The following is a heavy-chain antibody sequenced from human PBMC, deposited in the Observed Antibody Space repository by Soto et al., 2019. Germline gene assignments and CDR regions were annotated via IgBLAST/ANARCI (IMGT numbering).Heavy chain of an antibody. V-gene: IGHV4-31*03. J-gene: IGHJ4*02. D-gene: IGHD3-10*01. CDR2: IYYSGST. CDR1: GGSISSGGYY. CDR3: AREVVPGITMVRGVIYYFDY. Sequence: SETLSLTCTVSGGSISSGGYYWSWIRQHPGKGLEWIGYIYYSGSTYYNPSLKSRVTISVDTSKNQFSLKLSSVTAADTAVYYCAREVVPGITMVRGVIYYFDYWGQGTLVTVSS.